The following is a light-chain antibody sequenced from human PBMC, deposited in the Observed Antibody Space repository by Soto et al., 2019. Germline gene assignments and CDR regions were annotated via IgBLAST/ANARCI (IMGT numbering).Light chain of an antibody. CDR2: GAS. CDR1: QSVSSNS. J-gene: IGKJ4*01. Sequence: EIVLTQSPGTLSLSPGERATLSCRASQSVSSNSLAWYQQKPGQAPRLLIYGASSRATGIPDRFSGSGSGTDFTLTISRLEPEAFAVYYCQQYGRSPRTFGGGTKVEIK. V-gene: IGKV3-20*01. CDR3: QQYGRSPRT.